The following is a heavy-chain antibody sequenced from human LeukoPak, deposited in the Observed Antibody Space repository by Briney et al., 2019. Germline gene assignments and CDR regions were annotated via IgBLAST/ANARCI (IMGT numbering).Heavy chain of an antibody. CDR1: GGSISSSSYY. J-gene: IGHJ4*02. Sequence: SETLSLTCTVSGGSISSSSYYWGWIRQPPGKGLEWIGSIYYSGSTYYNPSLKSRVTISVDTSKNQFSLKLSSVTAADTAVYYCARRHVQYTSSSDPYYFDYWGQGTLVTVSS. CDR2: IYYSGST. D-gene: IGHD6-6*01. CDR3: ARRHVQYTSSSDPYYFDY. V-gene: IGHV4-39*07.